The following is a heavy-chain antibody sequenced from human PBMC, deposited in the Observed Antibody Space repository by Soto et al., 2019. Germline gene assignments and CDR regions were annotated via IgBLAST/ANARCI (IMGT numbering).Heavy chain of an antibody. Sequence: QVQLVESGGGVVQPGRSLRLSCAASGFTFSNYGMHWVRQATGEGLEWVAVISYDGSNKYYADFVKGRFTISRDNSKNTLYLQMNSRRAEDTAVYYCAKDGNEYSSGWYAPSLDYWGQGTLVTVSS. D-gene: IGHD6-19*01. CDR1: GFTFSNYG. V-gene: IGHV3-30*18. CDR2: ISYDGSNK. J-gene: IGHJ4*02. CDR3: AKDGNEYSSGWYAPSLDY.